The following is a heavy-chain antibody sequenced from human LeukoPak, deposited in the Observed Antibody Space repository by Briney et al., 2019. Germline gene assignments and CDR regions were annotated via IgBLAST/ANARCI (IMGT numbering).Heavy chain of an antibody. D-gene: IGHD3-22*01. CDR1: DGSISSNSYY. Sequence: SETLSLTCTVSDGSISSNSYYWGWIRQPPGKGLEWIGSISYSGRTYYNPSLESRVTISVDTSKNQFSLKLSSVTAADTAVYYCARPYDSSGSNRWGQGTLVTVTS. J-gene: IGHJ4*02. CDR3: ARPYDSSGSNR. V-gene: IGHV4-39*07. CDR2: ISYSGRT.